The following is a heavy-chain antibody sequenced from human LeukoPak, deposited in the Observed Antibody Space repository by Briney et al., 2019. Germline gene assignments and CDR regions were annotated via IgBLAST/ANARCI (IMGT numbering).Heavy chain of an antibody. V-gene: IGHV4-4*09. J-gene: IGHJ4*02. CDR2: ISTSGST. CDR1: AASISNYY. CDR3: ASPRSGYRYTFDY. Sequence: SETLSLTCAVSAASISNYYWSWIRQAPGKGLEWIGYISTSGSTNYNPSLKSRVSISLDTSKNRFPLNLNFVTAADTAVYYCASPRSGYRYTFDYWGQGTLVTVSS. D-gene: IGHD3-22*01.